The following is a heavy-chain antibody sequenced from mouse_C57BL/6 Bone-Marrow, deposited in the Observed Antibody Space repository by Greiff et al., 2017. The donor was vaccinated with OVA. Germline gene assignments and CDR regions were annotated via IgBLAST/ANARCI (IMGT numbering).Heavy chain of an antibody. CDR1: GYTFTSYG. Sequence: VKLQESGAELARPGASVKLSCKASGYTFTSYGISWVKQRTGQGLEWIGEIYPRSGNTYYNEKFKGKATLTADKSSSTAYRELRSLTSEDSAVYFCAREALITTGVGAYWGQGTLVTVSA. CDR2: IYPRSGNT. D-gene: IGHD1-1*01. J-gene: IGHJ3*01. CDR3: AREALITTGVGAY. V-gene: IGHV1-81*01.